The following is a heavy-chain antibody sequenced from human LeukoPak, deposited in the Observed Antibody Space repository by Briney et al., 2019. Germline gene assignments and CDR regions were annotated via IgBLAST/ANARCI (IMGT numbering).Heavy chain of an antibody. J-gene: IGHJ6*02. CDR1: GGTFISYA. Sequence: ASVKVSCKASGGTFISYAISWVRQAPGQGLEWMGGIIPIFGTANYAQKFQGRVTITADESTSTAYMELSSLRSEDTAVYYCARQEGVLRFLEWFPSRYGMDVWGQGTTVTVSS. D-gene: IGHD3-3*01. CDR3: ARQEGVLRFLEWFPSRYGMDV. CDR2: IIPIFGTA. V-gene: IGHV1-69*13.